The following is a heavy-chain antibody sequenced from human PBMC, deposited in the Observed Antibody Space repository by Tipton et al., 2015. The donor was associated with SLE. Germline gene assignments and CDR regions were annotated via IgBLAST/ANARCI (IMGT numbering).Heavy chain of an antibody. Sequence: TLSLTCAVYGGSFSGYYWSWIRQPPGKGLEWIGEINHSGSTNYNPSLKSRVTISMDTSKNQLSLKLSSVTAADTAVYYCARDGYSSGWEGDFDYWGQGALVTVSS. CDR2: INHSGST. CDR3: ARDGYSSGWEGDFDY. V-gene: IGHV4-34*01. D-gene: IGHD6-19*01. CDR1: GGSFSGYY. J-gene: IGHJ4*02.